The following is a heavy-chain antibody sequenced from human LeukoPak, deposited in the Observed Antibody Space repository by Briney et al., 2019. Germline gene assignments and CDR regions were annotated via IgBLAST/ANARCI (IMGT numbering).Heavy chain of an antibody. CDR3: ASAGTSYGDQFFDY. CDR2: IKQDGSER. CDR1: GFTISSYW. J-gene: IGHJ4*02. Sequence: GESLRLSCAASGFTISSYWMSWVRQAPGKGLEWVASIKQDGSERYYVDSVKGRFTISRDNVKNSLYLQMNSLRAEDTAVYYCASAGTSYGDQFFDYWGQGTLVTVSS. V-gene: IGHV3-7*01. D-gene: IGHD4-17*01.